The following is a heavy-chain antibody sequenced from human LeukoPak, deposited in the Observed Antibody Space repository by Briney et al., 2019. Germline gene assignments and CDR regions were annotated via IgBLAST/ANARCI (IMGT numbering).Heavy chain of an antibody. CDR3: AKEGIAAAGTLDY. V-gene: IGHV3-7*03. CDR1: GFIFSSYW. D-gene: IGHD6-13*01. J-gene: IGHJ4*02. CDR2: IKEDGSEK. Sequence: GGSLRLSCAASGFIFSSYWMSWVRQAPGKGLEWVANIKEDGSEKYYVDSVKGRFTISRDNAKNSLYLQTNSLRAEDTAVYYCAKEGIAAAGTLDYWGQGTLVTVSS.